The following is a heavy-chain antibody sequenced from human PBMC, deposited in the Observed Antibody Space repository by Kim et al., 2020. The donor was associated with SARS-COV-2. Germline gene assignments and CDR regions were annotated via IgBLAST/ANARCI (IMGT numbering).Heavy chain of an antibody. CDR1: GGSISSYY. CDR3: ARHIYTIFGVVSHSFDY. D-gene: IGHD3-3*01. Sequence: SETLSLTCIVSGGSISSYYWSWIRQPPGKGLEWIGYIYYSGSTNYNPSLKSRVTISVDTSKNQFSLKLSSVTAADTAVYYCARHIYTIFGVVSHSFDYWGQGTLVTVSS. CDR2: IYYSGST. V-gene: IGHV4-59*13. J-gene: IGHJ4*02.